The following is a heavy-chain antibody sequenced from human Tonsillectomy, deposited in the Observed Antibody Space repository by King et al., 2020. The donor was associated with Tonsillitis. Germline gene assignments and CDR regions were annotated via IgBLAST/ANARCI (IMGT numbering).Heavy chain of an antibody. J-gene: IGHJ3*02. D-gene: IGHD5-12*01. Sequence: VQLVESGGGLVQPGGSLRLSCAASGFTFSSYWMSWVRQAPGKGLEWVANIKRDGSEKYYVDSVKGRFTISRDNAKNSVYLQMNSLRAEDTAVYYCARESGPDAFDIWGQGTMVTVSS. CDR3: ARESGPDAFDI. CDR2: IKRDGSEK. V-gene: IGHV3-7*01. CDR1: GFTFSSYW.